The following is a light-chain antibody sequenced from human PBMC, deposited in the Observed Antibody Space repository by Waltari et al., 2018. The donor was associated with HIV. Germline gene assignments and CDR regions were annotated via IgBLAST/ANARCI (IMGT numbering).Light chain of an antibody. CDR2: GIN. V-gene: IGLV2-14*03. J-gene: IGLJ2*01. CDR3: SSYETRLSVI. CDR1: ISDIRDYRSVS. Sequence: QSVLTQPASVSGSPGQSITISCSGPISDIRDYRSVSVSWYQHHPGKGPKLLLYGINDRPSWGSNRLSGSTSGNTASLTISGLQAEYEAYYYCSSYETRLSVIFGWGTKVTVL.